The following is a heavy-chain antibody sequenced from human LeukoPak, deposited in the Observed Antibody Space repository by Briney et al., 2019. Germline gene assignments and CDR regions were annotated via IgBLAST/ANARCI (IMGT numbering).Heavy chain of an antibody. D-gene: IGHD3-3*01. J-gene: IGHJ5*02. V-gene: IGHV4-4*07. CDR3: ARGGYDFWSGGNWFDP. CDR2: IYTSGST. CDR1: GGSISSYY. Sequence: SETLSLTCTVSGGSISSYYWSWIRQPAGKGLEWIGRIYTSGSTNYNPSLKSRVTMSVDTSKNQFSLKLSSVTAADTAVYYCARGGYDFWSGGNWFDPWGQGTLVTVSS.